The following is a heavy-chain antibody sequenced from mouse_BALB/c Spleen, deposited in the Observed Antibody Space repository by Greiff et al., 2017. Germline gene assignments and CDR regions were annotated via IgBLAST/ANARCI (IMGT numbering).Heavy chain of an antibody. V-gene: IGHV5-6-2*01. J-gene: IGHJ4*01. D-gene: IGHD2-10*02. Sequence: EVKVVESGGGLVKLGGSLKLSCAASGFTFSSYYMSWVRQTPEKRLELVAAINSNGGSTYYPDTVKGRFTISRDNAKNTLYLQMSSLKSEDTALYYCARRYVYYYAMDYWGQGTSVTVSS. CDR1: GFTFSSYY. CDR2: INSNGGST. CDR3: ARRYVYYYAMDY.